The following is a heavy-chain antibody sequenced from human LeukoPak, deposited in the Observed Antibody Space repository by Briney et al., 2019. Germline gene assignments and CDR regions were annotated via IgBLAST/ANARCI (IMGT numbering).Heavy chain of an antibody. CDR1: GFTFSSYA. D-gene: IGHD6-13*01. CDR2: ISSNGAST. CDR3: AKRGSVGTLGHFDY. J-gene: IGHJ4*02. Sequence: GGSLRLSCAASGFTFSSYAMSWVRQAPGKGLEWVSGISSNGASTYYVDSVKGRFTISRDNSKNTLFLQMNSLRAKDTAVYYCAKRGSVGTLGHFDYWGQGTLVTVSS. V-gene: IGHV3-23*01.